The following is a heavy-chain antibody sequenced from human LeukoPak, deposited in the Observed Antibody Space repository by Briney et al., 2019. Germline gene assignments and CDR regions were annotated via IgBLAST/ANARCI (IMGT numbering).Heavy chain of an antibody. J-gene: IGHJ6*02. CDR1: GGSISSYY. V-gene: IGHV4-59*01. D-gene: IGHD5/OR15-5a*01. CDR2: IYYSGST. CDR3: ARAFKVSVGKLSYYYYGMDV. Sequence: SETLSLTCTVSGGSISSYYWSWIRQPPGKGLEWIGYIYYSGSTNYNPSLKSRVTISVDTSKNQFSLKLSSVTAADTAVYYCARAFKVSVGKLSYYYYGMDVWGQGTTVTVSS.